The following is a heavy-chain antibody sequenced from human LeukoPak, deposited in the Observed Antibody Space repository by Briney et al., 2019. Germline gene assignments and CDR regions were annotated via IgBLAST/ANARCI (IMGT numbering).Heavy chain of an antibody. CDR3: ARLGYIGESFRQLWLMGVFDY. CDR1: GGSIRSYY. D-gene: IGHD5-18*01. CDR2: IYYSGST. V-gene: IGHV4-59*08. Sequence: SETLSLTCTGSGGSIRSYYWSWIRQPPGKGLEWIGYIYYSGSTNYNPSLKSRVTISVDTSKNQFSLKLSSVTAADTAVYYCARLGYIGESFRQLWLMGVFDYWGQGTLVTVSS. J-gene: IGHJ4*02.